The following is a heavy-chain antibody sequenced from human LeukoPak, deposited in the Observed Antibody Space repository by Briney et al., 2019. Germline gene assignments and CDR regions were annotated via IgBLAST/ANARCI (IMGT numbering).Heavy chain of an antibody. CDR2: ISWNSGSI. V-gene: IGHV3-9*01. CDR3: AKAFLRIAAAGTDY. D-gene: IGHD6-13*01. J-gene: IGHJ4*02. CDR1: GFAFDDYA. Sequence: PGRSLRLSCAASGFAFDDYAMHWVRQAPGKGLEWVSGISWNSGSIGYADSVKGRFTISRDNAKNSLYLQMNSLRAEDTALYYCAKAFLRIAAAGTDYWGQGTLVTVSS.